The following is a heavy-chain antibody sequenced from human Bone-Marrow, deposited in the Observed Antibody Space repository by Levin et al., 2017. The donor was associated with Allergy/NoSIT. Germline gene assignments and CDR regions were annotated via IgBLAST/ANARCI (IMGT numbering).Heavy chain of an antibody. CDR3: ARGLLGVGAVDY. V-gene: IGHV3-11*01. CDR1: GFTFRDDY. CDR2: ISSSGSNI. D-gene: IGHD1-26*01. Sequence: LSLPCAVSGFTFRDDYMNWIRQSPGKGLEWVAYISSSGSNIFYADSVKGRFTISRDNAKNSLYLQMNSLRAEDTALYYCARGLLGVGAVDYWGQGTLVTVSS. J-gene: IGHJ4*02.